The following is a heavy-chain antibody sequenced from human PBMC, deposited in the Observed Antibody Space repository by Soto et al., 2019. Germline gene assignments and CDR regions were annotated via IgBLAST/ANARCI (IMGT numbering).Heavy chain of an antibody. D-gene: IGHD3-22*01. CDR1: GFTFSSYA. CDR2: ISYDGSNK. V-gene: IGHV3-30-3*01. CDR3: ARDRWRYYDSSGYYYYYYYGMDV. J-gene: IGHJ6*02. Sequence: GGSLRLSCAASGFTFSSYAMHWVRQAPGKGLEWVAVISYDGSNKYYADSVKGRFTISRDNSKNTLYLQMNSLRAEDTAVYYCARDRWRYYDSSGYYYYYYYGMDVWGQGTTVTVSS.